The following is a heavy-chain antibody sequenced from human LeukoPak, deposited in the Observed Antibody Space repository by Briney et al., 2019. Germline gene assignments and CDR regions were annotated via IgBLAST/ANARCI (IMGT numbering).Heavy chain of an antibody. CDR3: ARDTDEYSGYDFDI. CDR2: IYYSGST. V-gene: IGHV4-59*01. Sequence: SETLSLTCTVSGGSISSYYWSWIRQPPGKGLEWIGYIYYSGSTNYNPSLKSRVTISVDTSKNQFSLKLSSVTAADTAVYYCARDTDEYSGYDFDIWGQGTMVTVSS. D-gene: IGHD5-12*01. CDR1: GGSISSYY. J-gene: IGHJ3*02.